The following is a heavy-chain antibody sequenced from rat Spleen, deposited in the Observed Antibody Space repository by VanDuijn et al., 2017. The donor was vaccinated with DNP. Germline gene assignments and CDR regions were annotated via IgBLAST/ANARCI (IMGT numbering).Heavy chain of an antibody. J-gene: IGHJ4*01. Sequence: EVQLVESGGGLVQPGRSLKLSCAASGFTFSDYNMAWVRQAPKKGLEWVATISPDGHITYYRDSVKGRFTISRDNGKSTLYLQMESLRSEDTATYYCTKDRDYGSDYWGQGVLFSDVMDAWGQGTSVTVSS. CDR1: GFTFSDYN. CDR2: ISPDGHIT. D-gene: IGHD1-11*01. CDR3: TKDRDYGSDYWGQGVLFSDVMDA. V-gene: IGHV5S10*01.